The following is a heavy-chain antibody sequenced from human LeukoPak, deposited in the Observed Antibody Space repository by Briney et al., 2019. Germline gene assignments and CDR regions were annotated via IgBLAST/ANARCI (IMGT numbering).Heavy chain of an antibody. D-gene: IGHD3-9*01. CDR3: ARDNPALRYFDWLFH. CDR1: EFTFSSYG. Sequence: GGSLRLSCAASEFTFSSYGMHWVRQAPGKGLEWVAVISYDGSNKYYADSVKGRFTISRDNSKNTLYLQMNSLRAEDTAVYYCARDNPALRYFDWLFHWGQGTLVTVSS. CDR2: ISYDGSNK. J-gene: IGHJ5*02. V-gene: IGHV3-30*03.